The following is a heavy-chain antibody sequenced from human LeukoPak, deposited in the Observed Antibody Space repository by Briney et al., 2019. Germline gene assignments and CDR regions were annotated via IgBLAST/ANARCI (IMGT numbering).Heavy chain of an antibody. D-gene: IGHD3-16*01. V-gene: IGHV3-23*01. CDR1: GFSLRSFA. J-gene: IGHJ4*02. CDR2: SSGDGGNT. CDR3: ARAATFYDYAWADNAFDF. Sequence: GGSLRLSCAASGFSLRSFAMSWVRQAPGKGLEWVSASSGDGGNTDYANSVKGRFTISRDNSKNTLYLQMSSLRADDTAVYYCARAATFYDYAWADNAFDFWGLGTLVTVSS.